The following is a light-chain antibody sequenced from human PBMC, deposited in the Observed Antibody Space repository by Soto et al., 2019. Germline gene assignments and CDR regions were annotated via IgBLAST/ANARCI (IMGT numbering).Light chain of an antibody. Sequence: QSVLTQPASVSGSPGQSITISCTGTSSDVGGYNYVSWYQQHPGKAPKLMIHDVSSRPSGVSNRFSGSKSGNTASLTISGLQTEDEADYYCASYTTSRTLIFGGGTKVTVL. CDR1: SSDVGGYNY. CDR2: DVS. CDR3: ASYTTSRTLI. J-gene: IGLJ2*01. V-gene: IGLV2-14*03.